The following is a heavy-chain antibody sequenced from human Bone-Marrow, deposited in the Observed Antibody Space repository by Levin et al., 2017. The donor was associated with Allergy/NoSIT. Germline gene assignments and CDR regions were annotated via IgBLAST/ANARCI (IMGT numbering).Heavy chain of an antibody. CDR3: ARACYYDSSGNYRSAFDH. Sequence: GASVKVSCKASGGSFSSYPINWVRQAPGQGLEWMGRIIPMPGITNYTQNFQERVTITADRSTSTASFELSSLRSEDTAVYYCARACYYDSSGNYRSAFDHWGKGTRVTVSS. D-gene: IGHD3-22*01. J-gene: IGHJ3*01. CDR2: IIPMPGIT. V-gene: IGHV1-69*04. CDR1: GGSFSSYP.